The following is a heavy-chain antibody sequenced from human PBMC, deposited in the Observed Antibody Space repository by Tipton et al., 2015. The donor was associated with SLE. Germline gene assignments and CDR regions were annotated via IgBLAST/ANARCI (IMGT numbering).Heavy chain of an antibody. CDR3: ARCCSEPAEGWFDS. J-gene: IGHJ5*01. CDR2: IYYSGST. Sequence: TLSLTCTVSGGSISSHYWSWIRQPPGKGLEWIGYIYYSGSTNYNPSLKSRVTISVDTSKNQFSLKLSSVTAADTAVYYCARCCSEPAEGWFDSWGQGTLVTVSS. D-gene: IGHD2-21*01. CDR1: GGSISSHY. V-gene: IGHV4-59*11.